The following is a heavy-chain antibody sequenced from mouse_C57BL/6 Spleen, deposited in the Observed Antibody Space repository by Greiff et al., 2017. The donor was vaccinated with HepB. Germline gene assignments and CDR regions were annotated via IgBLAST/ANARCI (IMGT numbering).Heavy chain of an antibody. D-gene: IGHD1-1*01. Sequence: VMLVESGGGLVKPGGSLKLSCAASGFTFSDYGMHWVRQAPEKGLEWVAYISSGSSTIYYAATVKGRFTISRDNAKNTLFLQMTSLRSEDTAMYYCARIYGSSYYAMDYWGQGTSVTVSS. CDR2: ISSGSSTI. J-gene: IGHJ4*01. CDR3: ARIYGSSYYAMDY. V-gene: IGHV5-17*01. CDR1: GFTFSDYG.